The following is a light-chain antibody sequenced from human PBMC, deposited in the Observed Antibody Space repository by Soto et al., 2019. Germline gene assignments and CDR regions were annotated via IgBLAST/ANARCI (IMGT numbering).Light chain of an antibody. CDR1: ENIKNW. J-gene: IGKJ1*01. V-gene: IGKV1-5*01. Sequence: DIQRTQSPSSLSASVGDRVTITCRASENIKNWLAWYQQTPGKAPKVLISDASRLETGVPSRFSGSGYGTDFTLTITRLQPDDFGTYHCQQSDLHPKTFAQGTKVDIK. CDR2: DAS. CDR3: QQSDLHPKT.